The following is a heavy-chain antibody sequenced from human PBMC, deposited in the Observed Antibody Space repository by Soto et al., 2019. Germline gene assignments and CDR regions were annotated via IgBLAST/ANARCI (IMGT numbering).Heavy chain of an antibody. CDR1: GFTFSSYA. V-gene: IGHV3-23*01. Sequence: GGSLRLSCAASGFTFSSYAMSWVRQAPGKGLEWVSAISGSGGSTYYADSVKGRFTISRDNSKNTLYLQMNSLRAEDTAVYYCAKDLRHWDIVATIGSLDYWGQGTLVTVSS. J-gene: IGHJ4*02. CDR2: ISGSGGST. D-gene: IGHD5-12*01. CDR3: AKDLRHWDIVATIGSLDY.